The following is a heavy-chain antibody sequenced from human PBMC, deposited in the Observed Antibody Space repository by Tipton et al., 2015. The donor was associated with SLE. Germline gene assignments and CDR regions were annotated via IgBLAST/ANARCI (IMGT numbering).Heavy chain of an antibody. Sequence: TLSLTCTVSDGSIRSTNSYWTWIRQPPGKRLEWIGAIFYTGSTHYNPSLTSRATISLDTSKSHFSLRLTSVSAADTAVYFCARRVPHRYYFDLWGRGTLVTVSS. J-gene: IGHJ2*01. D-gene: IGHD1-26*01. CDR3: ARRVPHRYYFDL. V-gene: IGHV4-61*01. CDR2: IFYTGST. CDR1: DGSIRSTNSY.